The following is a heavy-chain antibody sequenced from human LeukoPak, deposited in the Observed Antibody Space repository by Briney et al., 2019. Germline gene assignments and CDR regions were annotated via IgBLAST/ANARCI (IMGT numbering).Heavy chain of an antibody. CDR1: GFTFDDCA. CDR2: ISWNSGTK. V-gene: IGHV3-9*01. D-gene: IGHD2-8*01. CDR3: AVLHYYAMDV. J-gene: IGHJ6*02. Sequence: PGGSLRLSCAASGFTFDDCAMHWVRQAPGKGLEWVSGISWNSGTKGYADSVKGRFTISRDNAKNSLYLQMNSLRGEDAALYYCAVLHYYAMDVWGQGTTVTVSS.